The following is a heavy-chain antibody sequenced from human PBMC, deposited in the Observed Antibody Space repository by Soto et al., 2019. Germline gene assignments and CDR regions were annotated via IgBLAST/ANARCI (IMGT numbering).Heavy chain of an antibody. CDR3: ARDQGYCSGGSCYVAGY. CDR1: GFTFSSYW. CDR2: INSDGSST. J-gene: IGHJ4*02. D-gene: IGHD2-15*01. Sequence: EVQLVESGGGLVQPGGSLRLSCAASGFTFSSYWMHWVRQVPGKGLVWVSRINSDGSSTGYADSVMGRFTISRDNAKNTLYLQMNSLRAEDTAVYYCARDQGYCSGGSCYVAGYWGPGTLVTVSS. V-gene: IGHV3-74*01.